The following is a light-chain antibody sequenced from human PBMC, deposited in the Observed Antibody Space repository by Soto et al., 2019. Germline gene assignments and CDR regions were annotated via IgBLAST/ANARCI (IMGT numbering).Light chain of an antibody. CDR1: QSVSSK. CDR2: DAS. CDR3: QQRSSWWT. Sequence: EIVMTQSPATLSVSPGERATLSCRASQSVSSKLAWYQQKPGQGPRLLIYDASNRATGIPARFSGSGSGTDFTLTISSLEAEDSAVYYCQQRSSWWTFGQGTKVEIK. V-gene: IGKV3-11*01. J-gene: IGKJ1*01.